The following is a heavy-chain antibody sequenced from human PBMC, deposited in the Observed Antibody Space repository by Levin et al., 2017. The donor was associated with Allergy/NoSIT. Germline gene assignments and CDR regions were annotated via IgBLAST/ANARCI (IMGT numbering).Heavy chain of an antibody. J-gene: IGHJ4*02. CDR2: IYYSGST. CDR1: GGSISSSSYY. CDR3: ARLGGLDHHLFDY. Sequence: SQTLSLTCTVSGGSISSSSYYWGWIRQPPGKGLEWIGSIYYSGSTYYNPSLKSRVTISVDTSKNQFSLKLSSVTAADTAVYYCARLGGLDHHLFDYWGQGTLVTVSS. D-gene: IGHD3-10*01. V-gene: IGHV4-39*01.